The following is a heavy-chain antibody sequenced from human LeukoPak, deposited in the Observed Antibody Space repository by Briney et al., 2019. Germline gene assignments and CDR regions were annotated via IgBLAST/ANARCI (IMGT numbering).Heavy chain of an antibody. Sequence: PGGSLRLSCAASGFTFSSYSMTWVRQAPGKGLEWVSSISSSSSYIYYADSVKGRFTISRDNAKNSPYLQMNSRRAEDTAVYYCARGSGSYYWGQGTLVTVSS. J-gene: IGHJ4*02. CDR2: ISSSSSYI. D-gene: IGHD1-26*01. CDR3: ARGSGSYY. CDR1: GFTFSSYS. V-gene: IGHV3-21*01.